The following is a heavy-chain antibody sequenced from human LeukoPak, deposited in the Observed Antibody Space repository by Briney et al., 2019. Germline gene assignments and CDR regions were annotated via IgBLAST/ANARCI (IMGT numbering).Heavy chain of an antibody. CDR3: AGGLRSTSYEAEYFQH. Sequence: SETLSLTCTVSGGSISSHYWSWIRQPPGKGLEWIGYIYYSVSTNYNPSLKSRLTISLDTSKKQFSLKMYTAIAADTAIYYCAGGLRSTSYEAEYFQHWGQGTLVTVSS. CDR1: GGSISSHY. J-gene: IGHJ1*01. CDR2: IYYSVST. D-gene: IGHD2-2*01. V-gene: IGHV4-59*11.